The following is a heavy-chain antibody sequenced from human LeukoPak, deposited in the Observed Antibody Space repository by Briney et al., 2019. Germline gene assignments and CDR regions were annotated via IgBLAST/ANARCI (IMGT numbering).Heavy chain of an antibody. CDR2: INPNSGGT. CDR3: ARARWQLVPYFDS. J-gene: IGHJ4*02. V-gene: IGHV1-2*02. CDR1: GYTFTDYY. Sequence: ASVRVSCKASGYTFTDYYMHWVRQAPGQGLEWMGWINPNSGGTNFAQKFQGRVAMTTDTSISTAYLELGSLRSDDTAVYFCARARWQLVPYFDSWGQGTLVTVSS. D-gene: IGHD6-6*01.